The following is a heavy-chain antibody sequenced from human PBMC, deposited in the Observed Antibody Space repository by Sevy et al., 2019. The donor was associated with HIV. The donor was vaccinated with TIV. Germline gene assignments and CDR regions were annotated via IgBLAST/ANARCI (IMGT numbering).Heavy chain of an antibody. CDR2: IIPIFGTA. V-gene: IGHV1-69*13. Sequence: ASVKVSCKASGGTFSSYAISWVRQAPGQGLEWMGGIIPIFGTANYAQKFQGRVTITADESTSTAYMELSSLRSEDTAVYYCGTTDETKFRPNPDIVVVPAAEEFRGGGMDVWGQGTTVTVSS. CDR1: GGTFSSYA. CDR3: GTTDETKFRPNPDIVVVPAAEEFRGGGMDV. D-gene: IGHD2-2*01. J-gene: IGHJ6*02.